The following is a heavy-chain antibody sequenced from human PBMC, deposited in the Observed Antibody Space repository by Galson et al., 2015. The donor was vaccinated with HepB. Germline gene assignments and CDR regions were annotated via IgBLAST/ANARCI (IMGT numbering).Heavy chain of an antibody. CDR3: ARYYYGSGSYYLGGMDV. Sequence: TLSLTCTVSGGSISSGDYYWSWIRQPPGKDLEWIGYIYYSGSTYYNPSLKSRVTISVDTSKNQFSLKLSSVTAADTAVYYCARYYYGSGSYYLGGMDVWGQGTTVTVSS. CDR1: GGSISSGDYY. V-gene: IGHV4-30-4*01. D-gene: IGHD3-10*01. CDR2: IYYSGST. J-gene: IGHJ6*02.